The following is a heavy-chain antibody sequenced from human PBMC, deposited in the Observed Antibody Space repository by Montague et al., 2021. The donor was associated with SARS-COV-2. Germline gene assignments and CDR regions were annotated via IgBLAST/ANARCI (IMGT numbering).Heavy chain of an antibody. CDR2: IYYGRTA. CDR3: ASSPLRTSGANWYDKYFQH. CDR1: GGSISVSSYY. J-gene: IGHJ1*01. V-gene: IGHV4-39*07. D-gene: IGHD1-1*01. Sequence: SETLSLTCTVSGGSISVSSYYWVWIRQPPGKGLEWIGSIYYGRTAGYNPSLKSRVTISVDTSNNQFSLKLTSLTAADTAVYSCASSPLRTSGANWYDKYFQHWGQGTRVTVSS.